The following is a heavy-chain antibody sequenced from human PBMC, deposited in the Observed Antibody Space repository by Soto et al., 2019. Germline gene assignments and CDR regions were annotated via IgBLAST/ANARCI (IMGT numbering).Heavy chain of an antibody. CDR2: MNPNSGNT. CDR1: GYTFTSYD. V-gene: IGHV1-8*01. Sequence: GASVKVSCKASGYTFTSYDINWVRQATGQGLEWMGWMNPNSGNTGYAQKFRGRVTMTRNTSISTAYMELSSLRSEDTAVYYCARGAYSSGWYPYDAFDIWGQGTMVTVSS. CDR3: ARGAYSSGWYPYDAFDI. J-gene: IGHJ3*02. D-gene: IGHD6-19*01.